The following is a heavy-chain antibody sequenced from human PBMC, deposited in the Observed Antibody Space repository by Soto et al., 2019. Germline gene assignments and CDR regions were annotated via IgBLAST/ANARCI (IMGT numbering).Heavy chain of an antibody. CDR2: IYYSGST. V-gene: IGHV4-59*08. D-gene: IGHD3-3*01. J-gene: IGHJ6*03. CDR1: GGSISSYY. CDR3: ARRPYYGSIGHYYYYMDV. Sequence: PSETLSLTCTVSGGSISSYYWSWIRQPPGKGLEWIGYIYYSGSTNYNPSLKSRVTISVDTSKNQFSLKLSSVTAADTAVYYCARRPYYGSIGHYYYYMDVWGKGTTVTVSS.